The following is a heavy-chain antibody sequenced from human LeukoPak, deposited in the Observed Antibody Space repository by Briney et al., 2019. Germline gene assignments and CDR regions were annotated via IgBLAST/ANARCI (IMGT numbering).Heavy chain of an antibody. D-gene: IGHD7-27*01. Sequence: ASVKVSCKVSGYTLTELSMHWVRQAPGKGLEWMGGFDPEDGETIYAQKFQGRVTMTRDTSTNTAYMELRALTSEDTAVYYCARNPPRTGDFNSWGQGALVTVSS. CDR2: FDPEDGET. J-gene: IGHJ4*02. CDR3: ARNPPRTGDFNS. CDR1: GYTLTELS. V-gene: IGHV1-24*01.